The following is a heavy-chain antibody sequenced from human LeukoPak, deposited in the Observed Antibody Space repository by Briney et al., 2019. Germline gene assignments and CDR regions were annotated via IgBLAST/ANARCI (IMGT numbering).Heavy chain of an antibody. CDR2: ISGSGGST. CDR1: GFTFSSYS. J-gene: IGHJ4*02. D-gene: IGHD5-12*01. CDR3: AKAQYSGYDFDFDY. V-gene: IGHV3-23*01. Sequence: GGFLRLSCAASGFTFSSYSMNWVRQAPGKGLEWVSAISGSGGSTYYADSVKGRFTISRDNSKNTLYLQMNSLRAEDTAVYYCAKAQYSGYDFDFDYWGQGTLVTVSS.